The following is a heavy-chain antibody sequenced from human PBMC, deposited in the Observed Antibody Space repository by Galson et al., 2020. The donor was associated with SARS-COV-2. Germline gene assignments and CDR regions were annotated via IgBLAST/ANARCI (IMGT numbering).Heavy chain of an antibody. CDR1: GFTFSSYA. CDR3: ARALSRSYLDWFDP. CDR2: ISYDGSNK. D-gene: IGHD1-26*01. J-gene: IGHJ5*02. Sequence: GGSLRLSCAASGFTFSSYAMHWVRQAPGKGLEWVAVISYDGSNKYYADSVKGRFTISRDNSKNTLYLQMNSLRAEDTAVYYCARALSRSYLDWFDPWGQGTLVTVSS. V-gene: IGHV3-30*01.